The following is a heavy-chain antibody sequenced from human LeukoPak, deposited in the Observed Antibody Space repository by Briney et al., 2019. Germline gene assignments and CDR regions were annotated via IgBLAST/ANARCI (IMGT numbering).Heavy chain of an antibody. V-gene: IGHV4-59*01. CDR1: GGSISSYY. CDR2: IYYSGST. CDR3: AREYCGSISCSFDY. Sequence: TSETLSLTCTVSGGSISSYYWSWIRQTPGKGLEWIGYIYYSGSTNYNPSLKSRVTISVDTSKNQFSLKLSSVTAADTAVYYCAREYCGSISCSFDYWGQGTLVTVSS. D-gene: IGHD2-2*01. J-gene: IGHJ4*02.